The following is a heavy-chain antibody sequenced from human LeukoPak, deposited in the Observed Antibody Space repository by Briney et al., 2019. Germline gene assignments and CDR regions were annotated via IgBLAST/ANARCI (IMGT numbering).Heavy chain of an antibody. D-gene: IGHD6-6*01. CDR2: IIPIFGTA. J-gene: IGHJ4*02. CDR3: ASSYSSSVADLDY. CDR1: GGTFSSYA. Sequence: GASVKVSCKASGGTFSSYAISWVRQAPGQGLEWMGGIIPIFGTANYAQKFQGRVTITADESTSTAYMELSSLRSEDTAVYYCASSYSSSVADLDYWGRGTLVTVSS. V-gene: IGHV1-69*01.